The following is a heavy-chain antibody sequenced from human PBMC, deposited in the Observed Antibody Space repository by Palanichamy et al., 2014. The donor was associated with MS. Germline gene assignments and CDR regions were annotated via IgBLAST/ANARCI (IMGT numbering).Heavy chain of an antibody. CDR1: GYTFTTYG. J-gene: IGHJ3*02. D-gene: IGHD2-8*01. CDR3: ARDWRCTHGGCYDVFDI. V-gene: IGHV1-18*01. Sequence: VQLVQSGTEVQKPGASVKVSCKSFGYTFTTYGVSWVRQAPGQGLEWMGWISTSTGNANYAQKFQGRLTMTTDTSTSTVYMEMRSLRSDDTAVYYCARDWRCTHGGCYDVFDIWGQGTMVTVSS. CDR2: ISTSTGNA.